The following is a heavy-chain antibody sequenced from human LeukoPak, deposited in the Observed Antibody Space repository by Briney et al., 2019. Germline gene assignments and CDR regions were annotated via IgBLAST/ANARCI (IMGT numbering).Heavy chain of an antibody. CDR3: ARDRRFFPYYYGSGSL. V-gene: IGHV4-59*01. D-gene: IGHD3-10*01. Sequence: SETLSLTCTVSGGSISSYYWSWIRQPPGKGLEWIGYIYYSGSTNYNPSLKSRVTISVDTSKNQFSLKLSSVTAADTAVYYCARDRRFFPYYYGSGSLWGQGTMVTVSS. J-gene: IGHJ3*01. CDR1: GGSISSYY. CDR2: IYYSGST.